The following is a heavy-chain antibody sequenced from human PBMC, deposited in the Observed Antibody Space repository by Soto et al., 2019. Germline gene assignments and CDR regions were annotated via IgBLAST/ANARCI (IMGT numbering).Heavy chain of an antibody. CDR2: IYYDGNT. CDR1: GDSITSSSHY. J-gene: IGHJ5*02. V-gene: IGHV4-39*01. Sequence: SETLSLTCTVSGDSITSSSHYWGWIRQPPGKGLECIANIYYDGNTYYNPSLKSRVAISLDTSRNQFSLRLNSVTAADTAVYYCARSVFPWGQRTLVTVSS. CDR3: ARSVFP.